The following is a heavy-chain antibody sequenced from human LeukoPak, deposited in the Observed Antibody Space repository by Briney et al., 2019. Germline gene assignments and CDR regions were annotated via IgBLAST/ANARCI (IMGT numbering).Heavy chain of an antibody. D-gene: IGHD3-10*01. CDR3: AKSYSSGSGSYFAGHFDY. CDR1: GFTFSSYG. V-gene: IGHV3-30*02. J-gene: IGHJ4*02. Sequence: GGSLRLSCAVSGFTFSSYGMHWVRQAPGKGLEWVAFIRYDGSNTYYADSVKGRFTISRDNSKNTLYLQMDTLRAEDTAVYYCAKSYSSGSGSYFAGHFDYWGQGTLVTVSS. CDR2: IRYDGSNT.